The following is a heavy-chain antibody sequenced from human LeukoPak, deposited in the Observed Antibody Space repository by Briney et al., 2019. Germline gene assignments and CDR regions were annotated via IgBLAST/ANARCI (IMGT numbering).Heavy chain of an antibody. CDR2: IKSKTDGGTT. CDR1: GFTFSNAW. CDR3: TTGRGWNYEGTDWFDP. D-gene: IGHD1-7*01. V-gene: IGHV3-15*01. J-gene: IGHJ5*02. Sequence: GGSLRLSCAASGFTFSNAWMSWVRQAPGKGLEWVGRIKSKTDGGTTDYAAPVKGRFTISRDDSKNTLYLQMNSLKIEDTAVYYCTTGRGWNYEGTDWFDPRGQGTLVTVSS.